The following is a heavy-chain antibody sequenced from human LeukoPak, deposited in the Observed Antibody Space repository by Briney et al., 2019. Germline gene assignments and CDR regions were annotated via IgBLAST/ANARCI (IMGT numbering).Heavy chain of an antibody. Sequence: PGGSLRLSCAASGFTFDDYGMSWVRQAPGKGLEWVSGINWNGGSTGYADSVKGRFTISRDNAKNSLYLQMNSLRAEDTAVYYCARGYDHDNSGSYPEYFQYWGQGTLVTVSS. V-gene: IGHV3-20*04. D-gene: IGHD3-22*01. CDR1: GFTFDDYG. J-gene: IGHJ1*01. CDR2: INWNGGST. CDR3: ARGYDHDNSGSYPEYFQY.